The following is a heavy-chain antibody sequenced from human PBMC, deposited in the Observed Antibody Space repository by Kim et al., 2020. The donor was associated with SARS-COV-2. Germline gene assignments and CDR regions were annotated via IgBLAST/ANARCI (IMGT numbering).Heavy chain of an antibody. CDR2: ISGSGGST. D-gene: IGHD4-17*01. CDR1: GFTFSSYA. CDR3: AKRSDDDYGDPYYYYGMDV. V-gene: IGHV3-23*01. J-gene: IGHJ6*02. Sequence: GGSLRLSCAASGFTFSSYAMSWVRQAPGKGLEWVSAISGSGGSTYYADSVKGRFTISRDNSKNTLYLQMNSLRAEDTAVYYCAKRSDDDYGDPYYYYGMDVWGQGTTVTVSS.